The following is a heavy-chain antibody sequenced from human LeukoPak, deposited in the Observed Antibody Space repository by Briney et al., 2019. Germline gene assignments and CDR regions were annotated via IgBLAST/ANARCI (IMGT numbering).Heavy chain of an antibody. D-gene: IGHD5-24*01. CDR2: IYYSGST. V-gene: IGHV4-31*03. CDR1: GGSISSGGYY. CDR3: ARVDEMATIY. J-gene: IGHJ4*02. Sequence: SETLSLTCTVSGGSISSGGYYWSWIRQHPGKGLEWTGYIYYSGSTYYNPSLKSRVTISVDTSKNQFSLKLSSVTAADTAVYYCARVDEMATIYWGQGTLVTVSS.